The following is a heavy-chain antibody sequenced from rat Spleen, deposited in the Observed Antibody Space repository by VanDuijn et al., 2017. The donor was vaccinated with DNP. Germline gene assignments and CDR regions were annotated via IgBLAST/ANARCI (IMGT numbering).Heavy chain of an antibody. D-gene: IGHD4-3*01. V-gene: IGHV3-1*01. CDR1: GYSITSNY. Sequence: EVQLQESGPGLVKPSQSLSLTCSVTGYSITSNYWGWIRKFPGNKMEWMGYISYSGSTSYNPSLKSRISITRDTSKNQFFLQLNSVTTEDTATYFCARWGLGVVFAYWGQGTLVTVSS. CDR2: ISYSGST. J-gene: IGHJ3*01. CDR3: ARWGLGVVFAY.